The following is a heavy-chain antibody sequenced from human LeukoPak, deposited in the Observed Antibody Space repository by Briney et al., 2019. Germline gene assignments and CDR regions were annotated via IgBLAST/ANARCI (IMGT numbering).Heavy chain of an antibody. CDR3: AKDYSGSGNYYNSFHY. CDR2: PSGNGGGT. D-gene: IGHD3-10*01. V-gene: IGHV3-23*01. Sequence: GESLKLSCAASGFTFSSYAMSWVRQAPGKGLEWVAGPSGNGGGTYYADSVKGLFTISRDSYKNTLYLQMNSLRAEDTAVYYCAKDYSGSGNYYNSFHYWGQGTLVTVSS. J-gene: IGHJ4*02. CDR1: GFTFSSYA.